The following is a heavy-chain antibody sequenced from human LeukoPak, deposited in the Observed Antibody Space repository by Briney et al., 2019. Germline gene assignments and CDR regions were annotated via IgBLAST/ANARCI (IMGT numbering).Heavy chain of an antibody. V-gene: IGHV4-34*01. CDR1: GGSFSGYY. J-gene: IGHJ2*01. Sequence: SETLSLTCAVYGGSFSGYYWSWIRQPPGKGLEWLGEINHSGSTNYNPSLKSRVTISVDTSKNQFSLKLSSVTAADTAVYYCARVAGRWTRPLIVGAAAWYFDLWGRGTLVTVSS. CDR3: ARVAGRWTRPLIVGAAAWYFDL. D-gene: IGHD1-26*01. CDR2: INHSGST.